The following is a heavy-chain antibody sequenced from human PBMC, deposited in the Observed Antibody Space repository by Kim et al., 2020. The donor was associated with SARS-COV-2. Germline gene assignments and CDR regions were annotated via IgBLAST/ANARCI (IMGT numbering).Heavy chain of an antibody. V-gene: IGHV1-69*04. Sequence: SVKVSCKASGGTFSSYAISWVRQAPGQGLEWMGRIIPILGIANYAQKFQGRVTITADKSTSTAYMELSSVRSEDTAVYYCARATVATAIQLASYFDYWG. CDR1: GGTFSSYA. D-gene: IGHD4-17*01. CDR3: ARATVATAIQLASYFDY. CDR2: IIPILGIA. J-gene: IGHJ4*01.